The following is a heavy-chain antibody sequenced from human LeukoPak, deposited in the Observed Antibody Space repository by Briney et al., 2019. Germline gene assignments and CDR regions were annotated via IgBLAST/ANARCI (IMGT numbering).Heavy chain of an antibody. CDR3: AKRPSDYGDYVTYFDY. V-gene: IGHV3-30*18. CDR2: ISDDGRNK. Sequence: GGSLRLSCAASGFSFISYGMHWVRQAPGKGLEWVGVISDDGRNKKYADSVKGRFTISRDNSKDTLYLQMNGLRDEDTAVYYCAKRPSDYGDYVTYFDYWGQGTLVTVSS. J-gene: IGHJ4*02. CDR1: GFSFISYG. D-gene: IGHD4-17*01.